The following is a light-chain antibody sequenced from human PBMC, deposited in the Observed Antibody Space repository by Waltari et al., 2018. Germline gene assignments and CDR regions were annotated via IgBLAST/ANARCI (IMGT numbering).Light chain of an antibody. CDR2: DVN. CDR1: SSDVGGYHY. V-gene: IGLV2-14*03. Sequence: QSALTQPAYVSGSPGQSITISCTGTSSDVGGYHYVSWYQQHPGKAPKLMIFDVNNRPSGVSNRFSGSKSGNTASLTISGLQAEDEADYYCSAYISSSTLELFGGGTRLTVL. CDR3: SAYISSSTLEL. J-gene: IGLJ2*01.